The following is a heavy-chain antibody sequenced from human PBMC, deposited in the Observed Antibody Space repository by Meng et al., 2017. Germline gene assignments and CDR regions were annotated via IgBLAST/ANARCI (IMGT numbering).Heavy chain of an antibody. CDR2: IGTAGDT. CDR1: GFTFSSYD. J-gene: IGHJ5*02. V-gene: IGHV3-13*01. CDR3: ARSDWFDP. Sequence: EAQLVESGGGLVQPGGSLRRSCAASGFTFSSYDMHWVRQATGKGLEWVSAIGTAGDTYYPGSVKGRFTISRDNAKNTLYLQMNSLRSDDTAVYYCARSDWFDPWGQGTVVTVSS.